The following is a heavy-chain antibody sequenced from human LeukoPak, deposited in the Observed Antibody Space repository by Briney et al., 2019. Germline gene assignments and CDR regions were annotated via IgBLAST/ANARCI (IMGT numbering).Heavy chain of an antibody. CDR2: ISYDGSNK. CDR1: GFTFGSYG. CDR3: ARDRGSSSWYDY. Sequence: GGSLRLSCAASGFTFGSYGMHWVRQAPGKGLEWVAVISYDGSNKYYADSVKGRFTISRDNSKNTLYLQMNSLRAEDTAVYYCARDRGSSSWYDYWGQGTLVTVSS. V-gene: IGHV3-30*03. J-gene: IGHJ4*02. D-gene: IGHD6-13*01.